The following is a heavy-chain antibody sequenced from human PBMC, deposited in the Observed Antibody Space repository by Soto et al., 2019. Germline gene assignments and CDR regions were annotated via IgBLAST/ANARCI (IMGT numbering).Heavy chain of an antibody. CDR2: IHNNGNT. D-gene: IGHD6-19*01. CDR3: AKGGWYEDH. CDR1: GGSVSNDY. Sequence: SETLSLTCTVSGGSVSNDYWSWIRQPPGKGLEWIAYIHNNGNTDYTPSLKSRVTISLDASRNEFSLSLRSVTAADTAVYYCAKGGWYEDHWGQGTLVTVSS. J-gene: IGHJ4*02. V-gene: IGHV4-4*09.